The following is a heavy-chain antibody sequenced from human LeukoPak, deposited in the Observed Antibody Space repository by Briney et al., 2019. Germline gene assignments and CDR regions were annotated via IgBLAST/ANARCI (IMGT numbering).Heavy chain of an antibody. CDR1: GLTFGDYA. CDR2: IRSKAYGGTT. D-gene: IGHD5-24*01. J-gene: IGHJ4*02. Sequence: PGGSLRLSCTASGLTFGDYAMSWVRQAPGKGLEWVGFIRSKAYGGTTEYAASVKGRFTISRDDSKSIAYLQMNSLKTEDTAVYYCTRGLDGSQDYWGQGTLVTVSS. V-gene: IGHV3-49*04. CDR3: TRGLDGSQDY.